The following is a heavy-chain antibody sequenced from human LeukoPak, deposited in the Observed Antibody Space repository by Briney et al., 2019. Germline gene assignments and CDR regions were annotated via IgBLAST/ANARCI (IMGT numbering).Heavy chain of an antibody. CDR3: AKDRNYYDSSVIDY. Sequence: PGGSLRLSCAAPGFTFDDYAMHWVRQAPGKGLEWVSGISWNSGSIGYADSVKGRFTISRDNARNSLYLQMNSLRAEDTALYYCAKDRNYYDSSVIDYWGQGTLVTVSS. J-gene: IGHJ4*02. D-gene: IGHD3-22*01. V-gene: IGHV3-9*01. CDR1: GFTFDDYA. CDR2: ISWNSGSI.